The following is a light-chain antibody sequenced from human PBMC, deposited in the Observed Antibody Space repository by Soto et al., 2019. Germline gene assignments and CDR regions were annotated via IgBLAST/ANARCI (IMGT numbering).Light chain of an antibody. CDR2: GAS. CDR3: QQYNNWPLS. Sequence: ERVMTQSPATLSVSPGDRANLSCRASQSISNNLAWYQQKPGQTPRLLIYGASTRATGIPARFSGSGSGTEFTLTISSLQSEDFAVYYCQQYNNWPLSFGGGTNVEIK. CDR1: QSISNN. J-gene: IGKJ4*01. V-gene: IGKV3-15*01.